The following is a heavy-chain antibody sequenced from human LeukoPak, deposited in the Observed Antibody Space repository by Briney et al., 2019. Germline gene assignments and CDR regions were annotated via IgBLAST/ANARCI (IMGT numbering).Heavy chain of an antibody. CDR3: ARGSGLIDY. CDR1: GYTFTTSG. V-gene: IGHV1-18*01. D-gene: IGHD3-10*01. J-gene: IGHJ4*02. Sequence: GASVKVSCKASGYTFTTSGITWVQQAPGQGLEWMGWISGYNGNTNYAQRLQGRVTMTTDTSTSTAYMELRSLRSDDTAVYYCARGSGLIDYWGQGTLVTVSS. CDR2: ISGYNGNT.